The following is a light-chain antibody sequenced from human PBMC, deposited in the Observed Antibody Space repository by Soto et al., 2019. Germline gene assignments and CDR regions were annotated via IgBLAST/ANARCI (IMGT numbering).Light chain of an antibody. CDR3: QQYNTYPIP. Sequence: DIQMTQSPSTLSASVGDRVTITCRASQSISGWLAWYQQKPGKAPKLLIYDASSLESGVPSRFSGSGSGTEFTLTISSLLPNDFATYYCQQYNTYPIPFGQGTRLEIK. V-gene: IGKV1-5*01. J-gene: IGKJ5*01. CDR1: QSISGW. CDR2: DAS.